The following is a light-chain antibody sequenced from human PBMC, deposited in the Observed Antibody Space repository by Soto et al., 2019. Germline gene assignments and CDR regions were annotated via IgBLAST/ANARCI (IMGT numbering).Light chain of an antibody. CDR2: EVS. CDR1: STDVGGYKY. J-gene: IGLJ2*01. V-gene: IGLV2-14*01. Sequence: QSALTQPASVSGSAGQSITISCTGTSTDVGGYKYVSWYQRHPGKAPKLMIYEVSNRPSGVSNRFSGSRSGNTASLTISGLQAEDEAYYYCRSYTSNSAVLFGGGTKLTVL. CDR3: RSYTSNSAVL.